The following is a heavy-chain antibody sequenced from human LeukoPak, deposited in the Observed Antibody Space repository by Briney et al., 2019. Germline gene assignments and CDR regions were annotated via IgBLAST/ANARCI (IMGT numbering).Heavy chain of an antibody. J-gene: IGHJ6*02. CDR1: GFTFSNYW. Sequence: QAGGSLRLSCAASGFTFSNYWMHWVRQVAGKGLGWVSRISVAHTRPTYPASLTRPFTLSRDHTNTTLYLHMTSLRAEDTAVYYCARDRGDGRNYYYGMDFWGQGTTVTVSS. D-gene: IGHD3-16*01. V-gene: IGHV3-74*01. CDR2: ISVAHTRP. CDR3: ARDRGDGRNYYYGMDF.